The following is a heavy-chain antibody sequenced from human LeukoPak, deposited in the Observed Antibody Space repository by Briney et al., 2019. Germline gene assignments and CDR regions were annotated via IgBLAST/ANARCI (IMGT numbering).Heavy chain of an antibody. CDR1: GFTFNNYA. V-gene: IGHV3-23*01. J-gene: IGHJ3*01. CDR3: TRESKYCAGTTCYTVAFDL. CDR2: ISGSGGST. Sequence: GGSLRLSCAASGFTFNNYAMNWVRQAPGKGLEWVSVISGSGGSTYYTDSVKGRFTISRDNSKNTLYLQMHSLRAEDTAVYHCTRESKYCAGTTCYTVAFDLWGQGTMVTVSS. D-gene: IGHD2-2*02.